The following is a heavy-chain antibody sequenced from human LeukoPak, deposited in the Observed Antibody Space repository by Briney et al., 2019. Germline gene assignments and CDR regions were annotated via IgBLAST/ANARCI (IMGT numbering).Heavy chain of an antibody. CDR3: AREVRCSTTRCYSLFDY. CDR2: IYTSGST. Sequence: SETLSLTCTVSGGSISSYYWNWIRQPAGKGLEWIGRIYTSGSTNHNPSLKSRVTMSVDMSKNQFSLRLSSVTAADTAVYYCAREVRCSTTRCYSLFDYWGQGTLVTVSS. CDR1: GGSISSYY. J-gene: IGHJ4*02. V-gene: IGHV4-4*07. D-gene: IGHD2-2*02.